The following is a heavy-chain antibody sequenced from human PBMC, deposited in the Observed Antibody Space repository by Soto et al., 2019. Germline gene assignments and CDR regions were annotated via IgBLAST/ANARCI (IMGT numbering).Heavy chain of an antibody. CDR1: GFTFNTYV. CDR2: ISYSADKT. Sequence: EVQLLESGGGLVQPGGSLRLSCAASGFTFNTYVMNWVRQAPGKGLEWVSTISYSADKTHYADSVKGRFTISRDNSRDTLFLQRNSLRADAAAVYYCARRARTATTNWGDFDVWGQGTMVTVSS. D-gene: IGHD1-7*01. J-gene: IGHJ3*01. CDR3: ARRARTATTNWGDFDV. V-gene: IGHV3-23*01.